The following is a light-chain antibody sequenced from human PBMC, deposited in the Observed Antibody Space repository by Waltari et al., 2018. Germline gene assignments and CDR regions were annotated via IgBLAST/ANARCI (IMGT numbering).Light chain of an antibody. CDR1: KVGNKD. CDR2: QNS. V-gene: IGLV3-1*01. J-gene: IGLJ2*01. CDR3: QVWDGNSVV. Sequence: SYDLTQPPSVSVSPGETANIACSGNKVGNKDLCWYQQKPGQSPVFIVYQNSRRPSGIPERFSGSNSGNTATLMISRTQTIDEADYYCQVWDGNSVVFGGGTKLAVL.